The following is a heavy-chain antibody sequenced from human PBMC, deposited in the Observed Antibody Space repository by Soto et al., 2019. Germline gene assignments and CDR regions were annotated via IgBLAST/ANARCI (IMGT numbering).Heavy chain of an antibody. J-gene: IGHJ4*02. Sequence: QVQLVESGGGVVQPGRSLRLSCAASGFTFSNYGMHWVRQAPGKGLEWVAVTSYDGSIRYYAGSVKGRFTISRGNSKNTLYLQINSRRTEDTAVYYCAKDRLAYCGGDCYWVDYWGQGTLLTVSS. CDR1: GFTFSNYG. CDR2: TSYDGSIR. D-gene: IGHD2-21*02. V-gene: IGHV3-30*18. CDR3: AKDRLAYCGGDCYWVDY.